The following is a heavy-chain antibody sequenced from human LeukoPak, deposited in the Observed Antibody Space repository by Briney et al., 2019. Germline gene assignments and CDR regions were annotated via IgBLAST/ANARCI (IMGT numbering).Heavy chain of an antibody. Sequence: ASVKVSCKASGGTFSTYAISWVRQAPGQGLEWMGGIIPIFDSANYAQKFQGRVTITTDESTNTAYMELSSLRSEDTAVYYCARDSNSYYDSSGYNPSFEYWGQGTLVTVSS. V-gene: IGHV1-69*05. CDR2: IIPIFDSA. J-gene: IGHJ4*02. D-gene: IGHD3-22*01. CDR3: ARDSNSYYDSSGYNPSFEY. CDR1: GGTFSTYA.